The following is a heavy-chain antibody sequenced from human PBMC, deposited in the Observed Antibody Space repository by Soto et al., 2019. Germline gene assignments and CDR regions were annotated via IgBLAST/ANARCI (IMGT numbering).Heavy chain of an antibody. CDR2: IYYSGST. D-gene: IGHD2-2*01. CDR1: GGSISSSSYY. V-gene: IGHV4-39*01. J-gene: IGHJ6*02. CDR3: ASPSYCSSTSCYHDYYGMDV. Sequence: SESLSLTCTVSGGSISSSSYYWGWIRQPPGKGLEWIGSIYYSGSTYYNPSLKSRVTISVDTSKNQFSLKLSSVTAADTAVYYCASPSYCSSTSCYHDYYGMDVWGQGTTVPVSS.